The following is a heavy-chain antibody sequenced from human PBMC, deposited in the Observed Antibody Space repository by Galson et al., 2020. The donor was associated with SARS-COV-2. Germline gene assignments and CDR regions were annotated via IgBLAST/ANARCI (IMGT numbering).Heavy chain of an antibody. J-gene: IGHJ4*02. V-gene: IGHV1-24*01. Sequence: ASVKVSCKVSGYTLTELSMHWVRQAPGKGLEWMGGFDPEDGETIYAQKFQGRVTMTEDTSTDTAYMELSSLRSDDTAVYYCATISPYCSSTSCRNFDYWGQGTLVTVSS. CDR3: ATISPYCSSTSCRNFDY. CDR1: GYTLTELS. CDR2: FDPEDGET. D-gene: IGHD2-2*01.